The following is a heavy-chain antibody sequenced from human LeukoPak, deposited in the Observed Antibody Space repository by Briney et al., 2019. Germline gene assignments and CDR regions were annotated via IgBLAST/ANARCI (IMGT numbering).Heavy chain of an antibody. CDR3: ARVGGSSGYGY. CDR1: GGSFSGYY. Sequence: SETLSLTCAVYGGSFSGYYWSWIRQPPGKGLEWIGEINHSGSTNYNPSLKSRVTISVDTSKNQFSLKLSSVTAADTAVYYCARVGGSSGYGYWGQGTLVTVSS. V-gene: IGHV4-34*01. D-gene: IGHD3-22*01. CDR2: INHSGST. J-gene: IGHJ4*02.